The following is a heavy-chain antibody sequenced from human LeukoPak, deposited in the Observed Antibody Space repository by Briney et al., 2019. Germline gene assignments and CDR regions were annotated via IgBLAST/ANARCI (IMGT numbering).Heavy chain of an antibody. J-gene: IGHJ3*02. V-gene: IGHV1-2*02. CDR3: ARVIWELPATDAFDI. Sequence: ASVKVSCKASGYTFTGYYMHWVRQAPGQGLEWMGWINPNSGGTNYAQKFQGRVTMTRDTSISTAYMELSRLRSDDTAVYYCARVIWELPATDAFDIWGQGTMVTVSS. D-gene: IGHD1-26*01. CDR1: GYTFTGYY. CDR2: INPNSGGT.